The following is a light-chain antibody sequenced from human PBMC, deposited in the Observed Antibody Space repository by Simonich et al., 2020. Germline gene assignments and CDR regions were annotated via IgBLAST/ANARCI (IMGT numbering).Light chain of an antibody. V-gene: IGKV1-33*01. CDR2: DAS. J-gene: IGKJ4*01. CDR1: QDISNY. Sequence: DIQMTQSPSSLSASVGDRVTITCKASQDISNYLNWYQQKPGKAPKLLIYDASNLETGVPYRFSGSGSGTDFTFTISSLQPEDIATYYCQQFNSYPLTFGGGTKVEIK. CDR3: QQFNSYPLT.